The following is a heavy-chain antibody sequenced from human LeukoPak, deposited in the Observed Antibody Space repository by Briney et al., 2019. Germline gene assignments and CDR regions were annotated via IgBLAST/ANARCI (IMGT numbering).Heavy chain of an antibody. CDR3: AKLASITMVRGVTVPHFGY. J-gene: IGHJ4*02. D-gene: IGHD3-10*01. V-gene: IGHV3-23*01. CDR1: GFTFSSYA. CDR2: ISGSGGST. Sequence: GGSLRLSCAASGFTFSSYAMSWVRQAPGKGLEWVSAISGSGGSTYYADSVKGRFTISRDNSKNTLYLQMNSLRAEDTAVYYCAKLASITMVRGVTVPHFGYWGQGTLVTVSS.